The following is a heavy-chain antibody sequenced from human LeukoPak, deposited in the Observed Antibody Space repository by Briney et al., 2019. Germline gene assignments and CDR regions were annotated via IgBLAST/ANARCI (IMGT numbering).Heavy chain of an antibody. D-gene: IGHD1-1*01. Sequence: GVLRLSCAASGFTVRSNHMSWVREAPGKGLEWVSVIYSGGSTDYADSVKGRFTISRDNLKNTLYLQMNSLSAEDTAVYYCARGPAGYNWGRGTLVTFSS. CDR1: GFTVRSNH. CDR3: ARGPAGYN. J-gene: IGHJ4*02. V-gene: IGHV3-53*01. CDR2: IYSGGST.